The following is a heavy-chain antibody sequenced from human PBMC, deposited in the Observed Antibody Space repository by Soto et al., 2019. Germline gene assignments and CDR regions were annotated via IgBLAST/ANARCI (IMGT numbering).Heavy chain of an antibody. CDR1: GGSVSSGSYY. J-gene: IGHJ4*02. Sequence: TSETLSLTCTVSGGSVSSGSYYWSWIRQPPGKGLEWIGYIYYSGSTNYNPSLKSRVTISVDTSKNQFSLKLSSVTAADTAVYYCARGGYDFWSGSKQKIQFDYWGQGTLVTVSS. D-gene: IGHD3-3*01. CDR2: IYYSGST. V-gene: IGHV4-61*01. CDR3: ARGGYDFWSGSKQKIQFDY.